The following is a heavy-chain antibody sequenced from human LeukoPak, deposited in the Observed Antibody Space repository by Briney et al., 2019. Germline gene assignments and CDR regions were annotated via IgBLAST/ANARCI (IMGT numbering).Heavy chain of an antibody. Sequence: GGSLRLSCAASGFTFNNYAMSWVRQAPGKGLEWVSTVSGSGAIAYYTDSDKGRFTISRDNSKNTLYLHMNGLRAEDTAVYYCAKDPDCTSGVCYTFFDYWGQGTLVTVSS. J-gene: IGHJ4*02. CDR2: VSGSGAIA. V-gene: IGHV3-23*01. CDR3: AKDPDCTSGVCYTFFDY. D-gene: IGHD2-8*01. CDR1: GFTFNNYA.